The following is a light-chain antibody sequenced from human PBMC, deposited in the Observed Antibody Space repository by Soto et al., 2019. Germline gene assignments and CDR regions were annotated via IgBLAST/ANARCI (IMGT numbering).Light chain of an antibody. Sequence: QLVLTQSPSASASLGASIKLTCTLSSGHSTYAITWHQQQPERGPRYLMKVHSDGRHIKGDGIPDRFSGSSSGPERYLTISSLQSEDEADYYCQTWATGIRVWVFGGGTKLTVL. CDR3: QTWATGIRVWV. CDR1: SGHSTYA. CDR2: VHSDGRH. J-gene: IGLJ3*02. V-gene: IGLV4-69*01.